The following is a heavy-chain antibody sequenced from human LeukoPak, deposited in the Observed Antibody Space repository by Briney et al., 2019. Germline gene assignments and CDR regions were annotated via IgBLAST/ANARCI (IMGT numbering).Heavy chain of an antibody. CDR1: GGSISSGGYY. D-gene: IGHD6-13*01. V-gene: IGHV4-31*03. CDR2: IYYSGST. J-gene: IGHJ4*02. CDR3: AREVAAAGAFDY. Sequence: SETLSLTCTVSGGSISSGGYYWSWIRQHPGKGLEWIGYIYYSGSTYYNPSLKSRVTISVDTSKNQFSLKLSSVTAADTAVYYCAREVAAAGAFDYWGQGTLVTVSS.